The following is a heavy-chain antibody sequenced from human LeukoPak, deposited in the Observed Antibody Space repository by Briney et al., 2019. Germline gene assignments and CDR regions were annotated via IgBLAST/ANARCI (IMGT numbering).Heavy chain of an antibody. Sequence: SETLSLTCAVYGGSFSGYYWSWIRQPPGKGLEWIGEINHSGSTNYNSSLKSRVTISVDTSKNQFSLKLSSVTAADTAVYYCARGGGYYRNWFDPWGQGTLVTVSS. V-gene: IGHV4-34*01. CDR2: INHSGST. D-gene: IGHD3-22*01. J-gene: IGHJ5*02. CDR3: ARGGGYYRNWFDP. CDR1: GGSFSGYY.